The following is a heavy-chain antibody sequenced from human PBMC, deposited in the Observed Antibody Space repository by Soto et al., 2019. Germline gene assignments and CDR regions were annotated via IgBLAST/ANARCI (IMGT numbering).Heavy chain of an antibody. Sequence: PSETLSLTCTVSGGPINSGNYYWSWIRQHPGKGLEWIGYIYYSASTYYNPSLQSRVTISADTTKSHLSLSLRFVTAADTAVYYCVRGRSSYQFDSWGQGTLVTVSS. J-gene: IGHJ4*02. CDR1: GGPINSGNYY. CDR3: VRGRSSYQFDS. V-gene: IGHV4-31*03. D-gene: IGHD6-6*01. CDR2: IYYSAST.